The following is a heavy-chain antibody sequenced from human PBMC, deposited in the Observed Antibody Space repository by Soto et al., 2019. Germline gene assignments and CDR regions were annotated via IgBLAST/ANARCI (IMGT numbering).Heavy chain of an antibody. J-gene: IGHJ6*02. D-gene: IGHD2-15*01. Sequence: ASVKVSCKASGGTFSSYAISWVRQAPGQGLEWMGGIIPIFGTANYAQKFQGRVTITADESTSTAYMELSSLRSEDTAVYYCARDLGYCSGGSCFVYYYYGMDVWGQGTTVTVSS. CDR1: GGTFSSYA. CDR2: IIPIFGTA. CDR3: ARDLGYCSGGSCFVYYYYGMDV. V-gene: IGHV1-69*13.